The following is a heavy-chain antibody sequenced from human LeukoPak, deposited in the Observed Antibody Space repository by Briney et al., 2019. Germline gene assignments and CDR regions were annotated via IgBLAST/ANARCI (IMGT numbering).Heavy chain of an antibody. Sequence: PGGSLRLSCAASGFTFSSYAMSWVRQAPGKGLEWVSAISGSGGSTYYADSVKGRFTISRDNSKNALYLQMNSLRAEDTAVYYCAKDETIERWGGFLEWSNYYYCYYMDVWGKGTTVTVSS. CDR2: ISGSGGST. J-gene: IGHJ6*03. CDR3: AKDETIERWGGFLEWSNYYYCYYMDV. D-gene: IGHD3-3*01. CDR1: GFTFSSYA. V-gene: IGHV3-23*01.